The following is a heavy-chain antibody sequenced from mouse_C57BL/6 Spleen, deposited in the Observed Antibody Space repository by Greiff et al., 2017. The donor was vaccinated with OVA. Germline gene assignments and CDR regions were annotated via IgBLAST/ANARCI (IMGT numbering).Heavy chain of an antibody. CDR2: IRNKANNHAT. CDR1: GFTFSDAW. Sequence: DVMLVESGGGLVQPGGSMKLSCAASGFTFSDAWMDWVRQSPEQGLEWVAEIRNKANNHATYYAESVKGRFTISRDDSKSSVYLQMNSLRAEDTGIYYCSRYYYGSSYWYFDVWGTGTTVTVSS. J-gene: IGHJ1*03. D-gene: IGHD1-1*01. CDR3: SRYYYGSSYWYFDV. V-gene: IGHV6-6*01.